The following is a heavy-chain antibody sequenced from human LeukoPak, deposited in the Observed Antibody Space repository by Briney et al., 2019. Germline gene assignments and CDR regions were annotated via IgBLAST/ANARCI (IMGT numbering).Heavy chain of an antibody. J-gene: IGHJ1*01. CDR2: IYYSGDT. Sequence: SETLSLTCTVSGDSNVCGNCYSGWVRQPPGTGLEWVGSIYYSGDTHYNPSLRSRVTISVDTSKNQFSLKLSSVTAADTAVYYCARRYSGRFYIGWGQGTLVTVSS. V-gene: IGHV4-39*01. CDR1: GDSNVCGNCY. CDR3: ARRYSGRFYIG. D-gene: IGHD1-26*01.